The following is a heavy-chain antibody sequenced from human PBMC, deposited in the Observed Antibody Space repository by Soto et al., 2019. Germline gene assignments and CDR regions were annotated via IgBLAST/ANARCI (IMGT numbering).Heavy chain of an antibody. CDR3: ARDTTPSL. D-gene: IGHD1-1*01. CDR1: GASISSYY. V-gene: IGHV4-59*01. Sequence: QVQLQESGPGLVKPSETLSLTCTVSGASISSYYWSWIRQPPGKGLEWIGYIYYSGSTNYNPCLKSRVTISVDTSKNQFSLKLSSVTAADTAMYYCARDTTPSLWGQGTLVTVSS. CDR2: IYYSGST. J-gene: IGHJ4*02.